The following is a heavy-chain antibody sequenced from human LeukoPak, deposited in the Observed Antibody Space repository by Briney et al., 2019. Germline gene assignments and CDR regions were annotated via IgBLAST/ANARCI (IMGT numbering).Heavy chain of an antibody. J-gene: IGHJ4*02. CDR2: IYTSGST. CDR3: TRDSSYMTTVDY. V-gene: IGHV4-61*02. Sequence: PSETLSLTCTVSGGSISSGSCYWSWIRQPAGKGLEWIGRIYTSGSTYYNPSLKSRVTISIHTSKNQFSLKLSSVTAADTAIYYCTRDSSYMTTVDYWGQGTLVTVSS. CDR1: GGSISSGSCY. D-gene: IGHD4-17*01.